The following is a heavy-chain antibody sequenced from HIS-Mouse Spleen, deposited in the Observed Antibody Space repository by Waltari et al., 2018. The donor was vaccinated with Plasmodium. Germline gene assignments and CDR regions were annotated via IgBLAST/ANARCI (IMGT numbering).Heavy chain of an antibody. Sequence: QITLKESGPTLVKPTQTLTLTCTFSGFSLSTSGVGLGWIRQPPGKALEWLALIYWNDDKRYSQSLKSRLTITKDTSKNQVVLTMTNMDPVDTATYYCAHGIVEYCSGGSCYYYGMDVWGQGTTVTVSS. CDR2: IYWNDDK. D-gene: IGHD2-15*01. J-gene: IGHJ6*02. CDR3: AHGIVEYCSGGSCYYYGMDV. V-gene: IGHV2-5*01. CDR1: GFSLSTSGVG.